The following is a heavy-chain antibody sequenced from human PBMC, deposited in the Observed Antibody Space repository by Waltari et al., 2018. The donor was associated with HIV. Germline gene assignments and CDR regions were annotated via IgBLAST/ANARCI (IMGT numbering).Heavy chain of an antibody. CDR2: FCTSGST. D-gene: IGHD1-26*01. CDR3: ARDWPYIVGATDGNGMDV. CDR1: GGSISSYS. V-gene: IGHV4-4*07. Sequence: QVQLPESGPGLVKPSETLSLTCTVAGGSISSYSCTWIRPPAGKGLEWFGRFCTSGSTNYNPSLKSRVTMSVDTSKNQFSLKLSSVTAADTAVYYCARDWPYIVGATDGNGMDVWGQGTTVTVSS. J-gene: IGHJ6*02.